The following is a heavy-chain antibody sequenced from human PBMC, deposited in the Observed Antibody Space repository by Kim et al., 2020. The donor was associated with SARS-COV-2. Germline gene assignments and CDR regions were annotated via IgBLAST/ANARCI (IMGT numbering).Heavy chain of an antibody. CDR1: GGSFSGHY. V-gene: IGHV4-34*01. CDR2: INHRGST. J-gene: IGHJ4*02. CDR3: ARRPAGVDW. Sequence: SETLSLTCAVYGGSFSGHYWNWIRQPPGKGLEWIGEINHRGSTNYNPSLKSRVTLSVDTSKNQFSLKLSSVTAADTAVYYCARRPAGVDWWGQGTPVTV.